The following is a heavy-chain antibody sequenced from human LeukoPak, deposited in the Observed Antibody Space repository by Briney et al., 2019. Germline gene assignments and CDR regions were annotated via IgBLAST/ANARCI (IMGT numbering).Heavy chain of an antibody. Sequence: GGSLRLSCVASGFIFTNYAMTWVRQAPGKGLEWVSCISSSSTYIHYADSVKGRFTISRDNSKNTLYLQMNSLRAEDTAVYYCAKTRAYYDTSVSFDYWGQGTLVTVSS. CDR1: GFIFTNYA. J-gene: IGHJ4*02. D-gene: IGHD3-22*01. CDR3: AKTRAYYDTSVSFDY. CDR2: ISSSSTYI. V-gene: IGHV3-21*01.